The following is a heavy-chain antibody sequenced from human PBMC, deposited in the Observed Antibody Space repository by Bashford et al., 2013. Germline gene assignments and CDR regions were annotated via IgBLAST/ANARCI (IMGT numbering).Heavy chain of an antibody. CDR2: ISGSGGST. CDR3: AKGRGITMIVVAHFDY. Sequence: VRQAPGKGLEWVSAISGSGGSTYYADSVKGRFTISRDNSKNTLYLQMNSLRAEDTAVYYCAKGRGITMIVVAHFDYWGQGTLVTVSS. D-gene: IGHD3-22*01. J-gene: IGHJ4*02. V-gene: IGHV3-23*01.